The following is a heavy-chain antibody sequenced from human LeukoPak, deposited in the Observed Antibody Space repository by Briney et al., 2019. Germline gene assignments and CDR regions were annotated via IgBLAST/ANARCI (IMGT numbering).Heavy chain of an antibody. J-gene: IGHJ3*02. Sequence: RPSETLSLTCTVSGGSISSSSYYWGWIRQPPGKGLEWIGGIYYSGNTYYNSSLKSRVTISVATSKNQFSLKLTSVTAADTAMFYCARSPYFSDTSARFAFDIWGQGTMVTVSS. CDR3: ARSPYFSDTSARFAFDI. V-gene: IGHV4-39*01. D-gene: IGHD3-22*01. CDR2: IYYSGNT. CDR1: GGSISSSSYY.